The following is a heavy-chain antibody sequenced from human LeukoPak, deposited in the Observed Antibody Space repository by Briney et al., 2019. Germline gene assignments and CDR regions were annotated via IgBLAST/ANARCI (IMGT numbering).Heavy chain of an antibody. CDR2: VYTATGGT. CDR3: ARLVGFGGGSGSYYFTYYYYYMDV. Sequence: SETLSLTCTVSGDSISSGSYYWSWIRQPAGQGLEWIGRVYTATGGTNYNPSLKSRVTISVDTSKNQFSLKLSSVTAADTAVYYCARLVGFGGGSGSYYFTYYYYYMDVWGKGTTVTISS. D-gene: IGHD3-10*01. CDR1: GDSISSGSYY. V-gene: IGHV4-61*02. J-gene: IGHJ6*03.